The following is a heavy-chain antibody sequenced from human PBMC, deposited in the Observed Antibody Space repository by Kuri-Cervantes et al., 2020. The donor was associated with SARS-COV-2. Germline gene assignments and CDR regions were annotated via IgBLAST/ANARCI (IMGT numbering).Heavy chain of an antibody. J-gene: IGHJ3*02. CDR2: INANSCGT. CDR3: ARWTPFRRLVFISQGGAFDI. D-gene: IGHD3-22*01. Sequence: ASVKDSCKASGYTFTGYYMHWVLQAPGQGLEWMGWINANSCGTNYAPKFQGWVTMTRETSISTVYMELSRLRSADTAVYYCARWTPFRRLVFISQGGAFDIWGQGTMVTVSS. V-gene: IGHV1-2*04. CDR1: GYTFTGYY.